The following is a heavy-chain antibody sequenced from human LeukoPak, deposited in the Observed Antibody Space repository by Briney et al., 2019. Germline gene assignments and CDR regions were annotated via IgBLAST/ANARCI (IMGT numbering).Heavy chain of an antibody. J-gene: IGHJ3*02. D-gene: IGHD2-8*01. CDR2: ISYSGST. CDR3: ARHRQYDADVFDI. Sequence: SETLSLTCTGSGGFISSYYWSWIRQPPGKGQDWIGYISYSGSTKYNPSLKSRVTISIDTSKKQFSMNLSSVTAADTAVYYCARHRQYDADVFDIWGQGTMVTVSS. CDR1: GGFISSYY. V-gene: IGHV4-59*08.